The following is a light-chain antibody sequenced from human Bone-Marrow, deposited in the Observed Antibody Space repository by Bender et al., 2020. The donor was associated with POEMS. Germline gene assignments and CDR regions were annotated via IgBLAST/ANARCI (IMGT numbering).Light chain of an antibody. J-gene: IGLJ1*01. CDR2: DVN. V-gene: IGLV2-14*03. CDR3: SSYTITSSVV. Sequence: QSALTQPASVSGSPGQSITISCSGSSSDVSDYKYVSWHQQHPGKAPKLVIFDVNNRPSGISDRFSGSKSDNTDSLTISGLQAEDEADYYCSSYTITSSVVFGSGTRVFV. CDR1: SSDVSDYKY.